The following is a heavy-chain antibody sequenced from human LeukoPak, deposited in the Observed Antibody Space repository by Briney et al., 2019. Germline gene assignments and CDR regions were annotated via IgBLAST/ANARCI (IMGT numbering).Heavy chain of an antibody. CDR1: GGSISSSSYY. CDR3: ARGDAMITW. D-gene: IGHD3-16*01. Sequence: SETLSLTCTVSGGSISSSSYYWGWIRQPPGKGLEWIGSIYYSGSTYYNPSLKSRVTISVDTSKNQFSLKLSSVTAADTAVYYCARGDAMITWWGQGTLVTVSS. V-gene: IGHV4-39*07. CDR2: IYYSGST. J-gene: IGHJ4*02.